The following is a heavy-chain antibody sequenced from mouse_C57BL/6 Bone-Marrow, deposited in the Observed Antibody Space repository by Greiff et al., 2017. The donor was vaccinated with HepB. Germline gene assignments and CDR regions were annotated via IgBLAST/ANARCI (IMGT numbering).Heavy chain of an antibody. V-gene: IGHV1-55*01. CDR1: GYTFTSYW. D-gene: IGHD1-1*01. J-gene: IGHJ4*01. Sequence: QVQLQQPGAELVKPGASVKMSCKASGYTFTSYWITWVKQRPGQGLEWIGDIYPGSGSTNYNEKFKSEATLTVDTSSSTAYMQLSSLTSEDSAVYYCAREGYFYYYGSSYVDYAMDYWGQGTSVTVSS. CDR2: IYPGSGST. CDR3: AREGYFYYYGSSYVDYAMDY.